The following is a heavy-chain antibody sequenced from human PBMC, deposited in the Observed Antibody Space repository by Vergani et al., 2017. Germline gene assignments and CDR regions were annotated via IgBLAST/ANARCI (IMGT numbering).Heavy chain of an antibody. J-gene: IGHJ3*01. CDR1: GGDFRSSA. V-gene: IGHV1-69*12. Sequence: QVHLVQSGAEVKTPGSSVKVSCSLSGGDFRSSAFAWVRQATGHGLQWVGGIIPVFGTPHYARQFQDRVTITADESTSTVYMEMRSLVSTDTGVYFCASPAGTSTCYQAFGCHFNVWGQGTRVTVSS. CDR3: ASPAGTSTCYQAFGCHFNV. CDR2: IIPVFGTP. D-gene: IGHD2-2*01.